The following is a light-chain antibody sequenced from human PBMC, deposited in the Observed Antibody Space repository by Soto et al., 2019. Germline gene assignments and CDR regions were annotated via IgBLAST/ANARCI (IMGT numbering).Light chain of an antibody. CDR2: EVS. CDR3: QQTFFTRGT. Sequence: DIQMTQSPSSLSASVGDSVTITCRASQTISTYLNWYQQKPGRAPKVLISEVSSLQSGVPSRFSGSGSGTDFSLTISSLQTEDSATYYCQQTFFTRGTFGGGTKVEI. CDR1: QTISTY. J-gene: IGKJ4*01. V-gene: IGKV1-39*01.